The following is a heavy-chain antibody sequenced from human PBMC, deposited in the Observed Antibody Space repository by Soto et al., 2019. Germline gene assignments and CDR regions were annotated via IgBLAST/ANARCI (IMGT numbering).Heavy chain of an antibody. CDR2: IYYSGST. V-gene: IGHV4-39*01. J-gene: IGHJ2*01. CDR1: GGSISSSSYY. CDR3: ARQLFGDGSSWYWYFDL. Sequence: SETLSLTCTVSGGSISSSSYYWGWIRQPPGKGLEWIGSIYYSGSTYYNPSLKSRVTISVDTSKNQFSLNLTSVTAADTAVYYCARQLFGDGSSWYWYFDLWGRGTLVTVSS. D-gene: IGHD6-13*01.